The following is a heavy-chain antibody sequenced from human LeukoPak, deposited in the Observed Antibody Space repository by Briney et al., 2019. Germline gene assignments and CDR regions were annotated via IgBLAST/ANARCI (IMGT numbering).Heavy chain of an antibody. CDR2: TSGSI. Sequence: ETLSLTCAVSGASISSHYWSWIRQPPGKGLEWIGYTSGSISDDPSLKSRVAVSVDPSQNQVSLSLTSVTAADTAVYYCARVLAIFGLDTTDFYMDVWGKGTTVTASS. D-gene: IGHD3/OR15-3a*01. CDR1: GASISSHY. V-gene: IGHV4-59*11. CDR3: ARVLAIFGLDTTDFYMDV. J-gene: IGHJ6*03.